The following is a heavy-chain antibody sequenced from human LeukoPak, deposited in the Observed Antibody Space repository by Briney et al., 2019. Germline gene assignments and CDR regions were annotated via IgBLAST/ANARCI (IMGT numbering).Heavy chain of an antibody. J-gene: IGHJ2*01. CDR3: ARDRLGATGHWRIDV. D-gene: IGHD1-26*01. V-gene: IGHV4-34*01. CDR1: GGSFSGYS. CDR2: INHSGST. Sequence: PSETLSLTCAVYGGSFSGYSWSWIRQPPGKGLEWIGEINHSGSTNYSPSLESRVTMSLDTSKNRFSLSLSSVTAADTAVYYCARDRLGATGHWRIDVWGRGTLVTVSS.